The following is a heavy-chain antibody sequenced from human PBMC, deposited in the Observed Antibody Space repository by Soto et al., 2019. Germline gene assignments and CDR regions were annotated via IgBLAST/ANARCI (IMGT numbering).Heavy chain of an antibody. J-gene: IGHJ4*02. CDR2: IHYSGST. CDR3: ARPLYGSGSRFDY. CDR1: GGSITGYY. D-gene: IGHD3-10*01. Sequence: PSETLSLTSTVSGGSITGYYWSWIRQPPGKGPEWIGNIHYSGSTYYNPSLKSRVTISVDTSKNQFSLKLSSGTAADTAVYYCARPLYGSGSRFDYWGQGTLVTVSS. V-gene: IGHV4-59*08.